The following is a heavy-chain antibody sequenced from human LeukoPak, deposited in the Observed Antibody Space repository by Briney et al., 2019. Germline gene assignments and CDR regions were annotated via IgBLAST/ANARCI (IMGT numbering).Heavy chain of an antibody. D-gene: IGHD3-22*01. CDR3: TTLGYHLDS. CDR2: FAGSDSTK. J-gene: IGHJ4*02. V-gene: IGHV3-48*03. Sequence: GGSLRLSCAASGFAFGAYEMNWVRQAPGKGPEWVAYFAGSDSTKYYADSVRGRFTISRDNAKKSLYLQMSSLRAEDTALYYCTTLGYHLDSWGQGTLVTASS. CDR1: GFAFGAYE.